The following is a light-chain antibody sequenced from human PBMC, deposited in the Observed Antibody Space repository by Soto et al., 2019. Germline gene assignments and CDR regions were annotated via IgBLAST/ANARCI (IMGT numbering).Light chain of an antibody. V-gene: IGLV2-14*01. J-gene: IGLJ2*01. CDR1: SSDVGGYNY. Sequence: LTQPASVSGSPGQSITISCTGTSSDVGGYNYVSWYQHHPGKAPKVMIYEVSNRPSGISNRFSGSKAGNTASLTISGLQAEDEADYYCSSYTSSSTLVFGGGTKLTVL. CDR3: SSYTSSSTLV. CDR2: EVS.